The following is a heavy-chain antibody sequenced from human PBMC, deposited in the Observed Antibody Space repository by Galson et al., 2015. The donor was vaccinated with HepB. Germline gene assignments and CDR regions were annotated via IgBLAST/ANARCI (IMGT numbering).Heavy chain of an antibody. CDR3: AKGGSGSYFDY. V-gene: IGHV3-9*01. CDR2: ISWNSGSI. CDR1: GFTFSSYE. Sequence: SLRLSCAASGFTFSSYEMNWVRQAPGKGLEWVSGISWNSGSIGYADSVKGRFTISRDNAKNSLYLQMNSLRAEDTALYYCAKGGSGSYFDYWGQGTLVTVSS. J-gene: IGHJ4*02. D-gene: IGHD3-10*01.